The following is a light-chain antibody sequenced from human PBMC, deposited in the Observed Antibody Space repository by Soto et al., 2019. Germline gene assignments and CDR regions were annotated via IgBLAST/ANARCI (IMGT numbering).Light chain of an antibody. Sequence: EIVMTQSPATLSVSPGGRATLSCRASQSISDTLAWYQQKPGQAPRLLIHGASTRATGFPARFSGSGSGTDFTLTISRLQSEDFAVYYCQQYNNWPWTFGQGTKV. V-gene: IGKV3-15*01. CDR2: GAS. J-gene: IGKJ1*01. CDR3: QQYNNWPWT. CDR1: QSISDT.